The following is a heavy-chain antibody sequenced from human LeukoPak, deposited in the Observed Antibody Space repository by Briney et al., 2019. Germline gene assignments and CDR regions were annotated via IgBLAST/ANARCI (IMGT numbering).Heavy chain of an antibody. CDR2: MYYSESA. D-gene: IGHD3-3*01. CDR3: ARSRITVYGVVNKSYYYYMDV. Sequence: PSETLSLTCTVPGGSISSYYWSWIRQPPGKGLEWIGYMYYSESANYNPSLKSRVTISVDTYKNQFSLKLSSVTAADTAVYYCARSRITVYGVVNKSYYYYMDVWGIGTTVTVSS. CDR1: GGSISSYY. J-gene: IGHJ6*03. V-gene: IGHV4-59*08.